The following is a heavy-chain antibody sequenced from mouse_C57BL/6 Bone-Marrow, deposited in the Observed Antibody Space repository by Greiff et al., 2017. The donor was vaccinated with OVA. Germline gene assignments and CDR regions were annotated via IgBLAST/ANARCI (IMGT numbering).Heavy chain of an antibody. Sequence: QVQLQPSGAELARPGASVKLSCKASGYTFTSYGISWVKQRTGQGLEWIGEIYPRSGNTYYNEKFKGKATLTADKSSSTAYSELRSLTSEDSAVYFCARTREIYYSIYWYFDVWGTGTTVTVSS. D-gene: IGHD2-5*01. CDR3: ARTREIYYSIYWYFDV. V-gene: IGHV1-81*01. CDR2: IYPRSGNT. J-gene: IGHJ1*03. CDR1: GYTFTSYG.